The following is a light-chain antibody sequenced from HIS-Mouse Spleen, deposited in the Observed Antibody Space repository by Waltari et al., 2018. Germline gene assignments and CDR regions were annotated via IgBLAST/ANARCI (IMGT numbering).Light chain of an antibody. CDR2: EVS. Sequence: QSALTQPPSPSGSPGQSVTISCPGTSSDVGGDNYVSWYQQHPGKAPKLMIYEVSKRPSGVPDRFSGSKSGNTASLTVSGLQAEDEADYYCSSYAGSNIVVFGGGTKLTVL. V-gene: IGLV2-8*01. J-gene: IGLJ2*01. CDR3: SSYAGSNIVV. CDR1: SSDVGGDNY.